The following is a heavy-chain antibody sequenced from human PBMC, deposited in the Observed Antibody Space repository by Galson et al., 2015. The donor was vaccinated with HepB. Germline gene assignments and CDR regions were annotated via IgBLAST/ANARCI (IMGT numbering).Heavy chain of an antibody. CDR3: ARPSDDYGDPRRGAFDI. CDR1: GGTFSSYA. V-gene: IGHV1-69*10. D-gene: IGHD4-17*01. J-gene: IGHJ3*02. CDR2: IIPILGIA. Sequence: SVKVSCKASGGTFSSYAISWVRQAPGQGLEWMGGIIPILGIANYAQKFQGRVTITADKSTSTAYMELSSLRSEDTAVYYCARPSDDYGDPRRGAFDIWGQGTMVTVSS.